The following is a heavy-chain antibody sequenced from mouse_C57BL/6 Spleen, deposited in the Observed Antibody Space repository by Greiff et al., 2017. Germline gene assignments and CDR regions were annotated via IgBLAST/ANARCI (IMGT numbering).Heavy chain of an antibody. Sequence: QVQLQQPGAELVKPGASVKMSCKASGYTFTSYWITWVKQRPGQGLEWIGDIYPGSGSTNYNEKFKSKATLTVDTSSSTAYMQLSSLTSEDSAVYYCARRGEAYGLFDYWGQGTTLTVSS. CDR1: GYTFTSYW. D-gene: IGHD1-2*01. CDR2: IYPGSGST. CDR3: ARRGEAYGLFDY. J-gene: IGHJ2*01. V-gene: IGHV1-55*01.